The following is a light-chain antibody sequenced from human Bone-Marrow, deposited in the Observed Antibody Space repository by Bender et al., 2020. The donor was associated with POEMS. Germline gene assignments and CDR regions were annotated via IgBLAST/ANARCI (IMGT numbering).Light chain of an antibody. CDR3: AAWDDSLNHPV. CDR1: SSNIGSNT. V-gene: IGLV1-44*01. Sequence: QSVLTQAPSASGTPGQRITISCSGSSSNIGSNTVNWYQQVPGTAPKLLIYSNNQRPSGVPDRFSGSKSGTSVSLAISGLQSVDEADYHCAAWDDSLNHPVFGGGTKLTVL. CDR2: SNN. J-gene: IGLJ3*02.